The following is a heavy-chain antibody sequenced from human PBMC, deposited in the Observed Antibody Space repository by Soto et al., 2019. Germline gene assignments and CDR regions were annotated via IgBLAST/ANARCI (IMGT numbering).Heavy chain of an antibody. CDR3: ARVISSSPESHDAFDI. Sequence: QVQLVQSGAEVKKPGSSMKVSCKASGGTFSSYAISWVRQAPGQGLEWMGGIIPIFGTANYAQKYQGRVTITADESTITAYMELSRLRSEDTAVYYCARVISSSPESHDAFDIWGEGTMVTVSS. D-gene: IGHD6-13*01. V-gene: IGHV1-69*01. CDR2: IIPIFGTA. J-gene: IGHJ3*02. CDR1: GGTFSSYA.